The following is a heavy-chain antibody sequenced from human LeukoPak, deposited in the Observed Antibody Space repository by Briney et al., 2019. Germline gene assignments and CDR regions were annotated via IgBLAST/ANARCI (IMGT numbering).Heavy chain of an antibody. D-gene: IGHD6-19*01. CDR2: ISWNSGSI. V-gene: IGHV3-9*01. Sequence: GGSLRLSCAASGFTFDDYAMHWVRHAPGKGLEWVSGISWNSGSIGYADSVKGRFTISRDNAKNSLYLQMNSLRAEDTALYYCAKDRRSGWYYSAFDIWGQGTMVTVSS. J-gene: IGHJ3*02. CDR3: AKDRRSGWYYSAFDI. CDR1: GFTFDDYA.